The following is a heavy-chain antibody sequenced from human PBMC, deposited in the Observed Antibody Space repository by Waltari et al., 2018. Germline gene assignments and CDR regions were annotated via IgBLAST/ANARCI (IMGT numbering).Heavy chain of an antibody. CDR2: IYYSGST. D-gene: IGHD4-17*01. J-gene: IGHJ4*02. CDR3: ARGLPNGDYVLYYFDY. V-gene: IGHV4-30-4*08. Sequence: QVQLQESGPGLVKPSQTLSLTCTVSGGSLRSGDSYWIWIRHPPGKGLEWIGYIYYSGSTYYNPSLKSRVTISVDTSKNQFSLKLSSVTAADTAVYYCARGLPNGDYVLYYFDYWGQGTLVTVSS. CDR1: GGSLRSGDSY.